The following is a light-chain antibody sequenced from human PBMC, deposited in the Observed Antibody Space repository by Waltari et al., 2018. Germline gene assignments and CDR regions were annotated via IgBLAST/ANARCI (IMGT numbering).Light chain of an antibody. CDR3: QQYNNWLPVT. Sequence: IVMTQSPATLSVSPGERATLSCRASQSVSSKLAWYQQKPGQAPRLLIYDASSRAAGIPARFSGSGSGTEFTLTISSLQSEDFAVYYCQQYNNWLPVTFGGGTKVEIK. J-gene: IGKJ4*01. CDR1: QSVSSK. CDR2: DAS. V-gene: IGKV3-15*01.